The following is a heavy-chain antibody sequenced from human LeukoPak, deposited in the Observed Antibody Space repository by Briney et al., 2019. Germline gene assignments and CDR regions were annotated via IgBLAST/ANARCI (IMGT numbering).Heavy chain of an antibody. CDR3: ARDGGYGDYPNWFDP. CDR2: ISTYNGNT. V-gene: IGHV1-18*01. J-gene: IGHJ5*02. D-gene: IGHD4-17*01. CDR1: GYIFTNYG. Sequence: GASVKVSCKASGYIFTNYGISWVRQAPGQGLEWMGWISTYNGNTHYAQKLQGRVTMTTDTSTSTAYMELSSLRSEDTAVYYCARDGGYGDYPNWFDPWGQGTLVTVSS.